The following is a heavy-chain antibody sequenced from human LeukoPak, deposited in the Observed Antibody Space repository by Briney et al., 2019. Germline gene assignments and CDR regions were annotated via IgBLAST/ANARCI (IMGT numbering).Heavy chain of an antibody. CDR1: GFTFSSYG. J-gene: IGHJ4*02. CDR3: AKRMDSGSYYDPFDY. D-gene: IGHD1-26*01. V-gene: IGHV3-23*01. Sequence: GGSLRLSCAASGFTFSSYGMSWVRQAPGKGLEWVSAISGSGGSTYYADSVKGRFTISRDNAKNSLYLQMNSLRAEDTAVYYCAKRMDSGSYYDPFDYWGQGTLVTVSS. CDR2: ISGSGGST.